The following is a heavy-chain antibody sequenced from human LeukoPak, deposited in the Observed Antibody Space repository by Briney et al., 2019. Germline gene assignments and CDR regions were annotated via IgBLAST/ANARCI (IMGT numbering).Heavy chain of an antibody. Sequence: GGSLRLSRAPSGFTLTVSTMHSVPHASREGLEWVGRIRSKANSYATAYAASVKGRFTISRDDSKNTAYLQMNSLKTEDTAVYYCTRHRGYSVSYYQPMDVCAFDIWGQGTMVTVSS. CDR1: GFTLTVST. V-gene: IGHV3-73*01. CDR3: TRHRGYSVSYYQPMDVCAFDI. J-gene: IGHJ3*02. D-gene: IGHD1-26*01. CDR2: IRSKANSYAT.